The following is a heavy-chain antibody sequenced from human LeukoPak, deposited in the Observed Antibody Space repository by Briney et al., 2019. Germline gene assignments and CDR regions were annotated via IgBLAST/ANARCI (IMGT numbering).Heavy chain of an antibody. D-gene: IGHD2-2*01. Sequence: EASVKVSCKASGYTFTSYAMHWVRQAPGQRLEWMGWINAGNGNTKYSQKFQGRVTITRDTSASTAYMEMSSLRSEDTAVYYCARDMSFCSSTSCGDFEYWGQGTLVTVSS. CDR3: ARDMSFCSSTSCGDFEY. J-gene: IGHJ4*02. CDR2: INAGNGNT. CDR1: GYTFTSYA. V-gene: IGHV1-3*01.